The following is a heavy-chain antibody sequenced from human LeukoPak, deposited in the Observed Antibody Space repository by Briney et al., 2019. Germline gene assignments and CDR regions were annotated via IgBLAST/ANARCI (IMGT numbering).Heavy chain of an antibody. CDR1: GGSVSSGSYY. Sequence: SETLSLTCTVSGGSVSSGSYYWSWIRQPPGKGLEWIGYIYYSGSTNYNPSLKSRVTISVDTSKNQFSLKLSSVTAADTAVYYCARAPGYCSSTSCYAGEGYYYYYGMDVWGKGTTVTVSS. V-gene: IGHV4-61*01. CDR2: IYYSGST. D-gene: IGHD2-2*01. CDR3: ARAPGYCSSTSCYAGEGYYYYYGMDV. J-gene: IGHJ6*04.